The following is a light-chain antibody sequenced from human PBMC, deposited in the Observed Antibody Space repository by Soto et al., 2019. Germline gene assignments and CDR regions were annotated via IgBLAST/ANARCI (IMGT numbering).Light chain of an antibody. J-gene: IGKJ1*01. CDR2: GAS. CDR1: QSVRSN. V-gene: IGKV3-15*01. Sequence: DIVMTQYPASLSVSPGPVVTLSCRAGQSVRSNLAWYQQKPGQAPRLLIYGASTRATGIPARFSGSGSGTEFTLTITSLQSEDFAVYYCQQDNHWPRTFGQGTKVDI. CDR3: QQDNHWPRT.